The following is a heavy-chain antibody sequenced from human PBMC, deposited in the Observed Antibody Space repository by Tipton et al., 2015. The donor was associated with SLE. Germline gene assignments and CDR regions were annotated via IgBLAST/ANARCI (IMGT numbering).Heavy chain of an antibody. Sequence: TLSLTCAVYGGSFSGYYWSWIRQPPGKGLEWIGEINHSGSTNYNPSLKSRVIISVDTSKNQFSLKLSSVTAADTAVYYCARGVVGATSRTYDAFDIWGQGTMITVSS. CDR1: GGSFSGYY. V-gene: IGHV4-34*01. CDR3: ARGVVGATSRTYDAFDI. J-gene: IGHJ3*02. CDR2: INHSGST. D-gene: IGHD1-26*01.